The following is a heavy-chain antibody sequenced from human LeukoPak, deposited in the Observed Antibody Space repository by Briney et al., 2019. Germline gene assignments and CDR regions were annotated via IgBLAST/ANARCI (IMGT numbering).Heavy chain of an antibody. CDR2: ISGSGGST. CDR3: ARSGILDY. CDR1: GFTFSIYA. V-gene: IGHV3-23*01. D-gene: IGHD3-3*01. J-gene: IGHJ4*02. Sequence: GGSLRLSCAASGFTFSIYAMSWVRQAPGKGLEWVSDISGSGGSTYYADSVKGRFTISRDNSKNTLYLQMNSRRAECTAVYYCARSGILDYWGQGTLVTVSS.